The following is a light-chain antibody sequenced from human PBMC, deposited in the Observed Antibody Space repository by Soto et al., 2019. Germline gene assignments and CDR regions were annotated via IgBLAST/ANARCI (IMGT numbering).Light chain of an antibody. CDR2: EGT. Sequence: QSALTQPGSVSGSPGQSITISCTGTSXDVGSYNLVSWYQQHPGKAPKLMIYEGTKRPSGVSNRFSGSKSGNTASLTISGLQAEDEADYYCCSYAGSSTFVYVFGTGTKVNLL. CDR3: CSYAGSSTFVYV. V-gene: IGLV2-23*03. CDR1: SXDVGSYNL. J-gene: IGLJ1*01.